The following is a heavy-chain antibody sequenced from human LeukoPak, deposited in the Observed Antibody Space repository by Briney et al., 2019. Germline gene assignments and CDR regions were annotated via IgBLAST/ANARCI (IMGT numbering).Heavy chain of an antibody. D-gene: IGHD2-2*01. J-gene: IGHJ4*02. CDR2: IKQDGSKR. CDR1: GFTFSSYW. CDR3: ASQPAAADVDY. Sequence: PGGSLRLSCAASGFTFSSYWMTWVRQAPGKGLEWVANIKQDGSKRSYVDSVKGRFTISRDNAKNSLYLQMSSLRADDTGVYYCASQPAAADVDYWGQGTLVTVSS. V-gene: IGHV3-7*03.